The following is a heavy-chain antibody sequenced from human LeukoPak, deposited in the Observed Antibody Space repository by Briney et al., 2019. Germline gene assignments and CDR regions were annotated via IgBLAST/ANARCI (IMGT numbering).Heavy chain of an antibody. D-gene: IGHD1-1*01. CDR2: INPNSGDT. V-gene: IGHV1-2*02. CDR3: ARGAVNRYNWNDDNYYYYYMDV. CDR1: GYIFTGYY. Sequence: GASVKVSCKASGYIFTGYYMHWVRQAPGQGLEWMGWINPNSGDTNYAQKFQGRVTMTRDTSISTAYMELRSLRSDDTAVYYCARGAVNRYNWNDDNYYYYYMDVWGKGTTVIISS. J-gene: IGHJ6*03.